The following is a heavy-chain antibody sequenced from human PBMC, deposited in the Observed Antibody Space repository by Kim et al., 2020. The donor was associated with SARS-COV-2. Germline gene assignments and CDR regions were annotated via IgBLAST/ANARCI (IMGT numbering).Heavy chain of an antibody. CDR1: GGTFSSYA. J-gene: IGHJ3*02. V-gene: IGHV1-69*13. CDR2: IIPIFGTA. Sequence: SVKVSCKASGGTFSSYAISWVRQAPGQGLEWMGGIIPIFGTANYAQKFQGRVTITADESTSTAYMELSSLRSEDTAVYYCARGGSGIANKVDAFDIWGQGTMVTVSS. CDR3: ARGGSGIANKVDAFDI. D-gene: IGHD6-13*01.